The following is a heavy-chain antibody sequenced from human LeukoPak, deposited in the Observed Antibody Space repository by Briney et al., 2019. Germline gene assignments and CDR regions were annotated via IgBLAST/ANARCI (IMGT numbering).Heavy chain of an antibody. D-gene: IGHD2-21*02. CDR2: IYHSGST. J-gene: IGHJ5*02. CDR3: ARADSLNWFDP. CDR1: GGSISSGGYY. V-gene: IGHV4-30-2*01. Sequence: ASETLSLTCTVSGGSISSGGYYWSWIRQPPGKGLEWIGYIYHSGSTYYNPSLKSRVTISVDTSKNQFSLKLSSVTAADTAVYYCARADSLNWFDPWGQGTLVTVSS.